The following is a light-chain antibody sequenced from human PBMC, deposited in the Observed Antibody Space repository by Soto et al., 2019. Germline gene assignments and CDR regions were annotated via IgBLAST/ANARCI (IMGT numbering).Light chain of an antibody. V-gene: IGLV1-40*01. CDR3: QSYDSSLSGVV. Sequence: QSVLTQPPSVSGAPGQRVTISCTGSSSNIGAGYDVHWYQQLPGTAPKLLIYGNSNRPSGVPDRFSGSKSGTSASLAITGLQAEDGADYCFQSYDSSLSGVVFGGGTKLTVL. CDR1: SSNIGAGYD. CDR2: GNS. J-gene: IGLJ2*01.